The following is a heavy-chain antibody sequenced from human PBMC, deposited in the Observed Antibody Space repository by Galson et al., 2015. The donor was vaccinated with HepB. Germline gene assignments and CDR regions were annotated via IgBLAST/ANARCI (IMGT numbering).Heavy chain of an antibody. CDR2: IKHDGSQI. CDR3: YSSDGY. J-gene: IGHJ4*02. CDR1: GFTLNTYW. D-gene: IGHD5-24*01. Sequence: SLRLSCAASGFTLNTYWMSWVRQGPGKGLEWVAHIKHDGSQIYYVDSVKGRFTISRDNAKTSLYLQMNSLSDEDTAVYYCYSSDGYWGQGTLVTVSS. V-gene: IGHV3-7*03.